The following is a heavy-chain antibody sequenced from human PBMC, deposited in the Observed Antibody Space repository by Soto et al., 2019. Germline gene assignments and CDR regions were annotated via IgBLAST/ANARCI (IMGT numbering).Heavy chain of an antibody. J-gene: IGHJ4*02. Sequence: QVQLVQSGAEMKKPGSSVKVSCKVSGDSFSSYAISWVRQAPGEGLEWVGGIIPIFETANYAQYFQGRVTITAVESTTTAYLEVTRLRPQDTAVFYCAASDSSSWQHDYWGQGTLITVSS. CDR2: IIPIFETA. D-gene: IGHD6-13*01. CDR3: AASDSSSWQHDY. V-gene: IGHV1-69*01. CDR1: GDSFSSYA.